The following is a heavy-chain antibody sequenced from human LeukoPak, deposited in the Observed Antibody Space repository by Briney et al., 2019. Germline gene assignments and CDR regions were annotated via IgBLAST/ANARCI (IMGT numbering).Heavy chain of an antibody. CDR3: ASHTAAASLKYFQH. D-gene: IGHD6-13*01. Sequence: GGSLRLSCAASGFTFSSYSMNWVRQAPGKGLGWVSSISSSSSYIYYADSVKGRFTISRDNAKNSLYLQMNSLRAEDTAVYYCASHTAAASLKYFQHWGQGTLVTVSS. J-gene: IGHJ1*01. V-gene: IGHV3-21*01. CDR2: ISSSSSYI. CDR1: GFTFSSYS.